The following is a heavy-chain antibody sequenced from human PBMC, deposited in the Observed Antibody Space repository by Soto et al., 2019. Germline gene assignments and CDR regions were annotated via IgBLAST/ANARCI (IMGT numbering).Heavy chain of an antibody. CDR3: AHRNIAAAGGYFDY. J-gene: IGHJ4*02. CDR1: GDSVSSDSAA. V-gene: IGHV6-1*01. Sequence: SQTLSLTCAISGDSVSSDSAAWNWIRQSPSRGLEWLGRTYYRSKWYNDKRYSPSLKSRLTITKDTSKNQVVLTMTNMDPVDTATYYCAHRNIAAAGGYFDYWGQGTLVTVSS. CDR2: TYYRSKWYN. D-gene: IGHD6-13*01.